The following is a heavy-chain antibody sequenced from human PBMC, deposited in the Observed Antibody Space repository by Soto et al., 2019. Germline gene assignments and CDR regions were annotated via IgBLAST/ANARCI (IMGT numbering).Heavy chain of an antibody. D-gene: IGHD6-13*01. J-gene: IGHJ6*03. Sequence: PSETLSLTCTVSGGSISSSSYYWGWIRQPPGKGLEWIGSIYYSGSTYYNPSLKSRVTISVDTSKNQFSLKLSSVTAADTAVYYCARHLGYSSSWYLYYYYYMDVWGKGTTVTV. CDR3: ARHLGYSSSWYLYYYYYMDV. CDR2: IYYSGST. CDR1: GGSISSSSYY. V-gene: IGHV4-39*01.